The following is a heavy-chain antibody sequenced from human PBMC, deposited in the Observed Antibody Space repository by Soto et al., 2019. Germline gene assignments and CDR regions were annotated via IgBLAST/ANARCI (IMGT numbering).Heavy chain of an antibody. CDR2: IHHSGAT. CDR3: ATQGFFRMGV. Sequence: QVQLQESGPGLVQPSGTLSLTCAVSGDSITGNDWWSWVRQPPGKGLEWIGEIHHSGATNYNPSLKSRVTISIDTSKNQILLKLNSVTAADTAMFYCATQGFFRMGVWGRGTTVTVSS. J-gene: IGHJ6*02. V-gene: IGHV4-4*02. CDR1: GDSITGNDW.